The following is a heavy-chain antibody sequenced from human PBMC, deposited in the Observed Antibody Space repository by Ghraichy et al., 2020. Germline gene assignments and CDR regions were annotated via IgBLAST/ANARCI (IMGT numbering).Heavy chain of an antibody. J-gene: IGHJ4*02. D-gene: IGHD3-22*01. CDR3: ARDGAMYYYDSSGSGPVTG. Sequence: GGSLRLSCAASGFTFSSYSMNWVRQAPGKGLEWVSSISSSSSYIYYADSVKGRFTISRDNAKNSLYLQMNSLRAEDTAVYYCARDGAMYYYDSSGSGPVTGWGQGTLVTVTS. CDR1: GFTFSSYS. CDR2: ISSSSSYI. V-gene: IGHV3-21*01.